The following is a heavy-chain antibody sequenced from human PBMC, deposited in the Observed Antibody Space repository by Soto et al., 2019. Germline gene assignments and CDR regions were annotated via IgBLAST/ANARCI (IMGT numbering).Heavy chain of an antibody. Sequence: GASVKVSCKASGFTFTNSAVQWVRQARGQRLEWIGWIVVGSGNTNYAQKFQERVTITRDMSTSTAYMELSSLRSEDTAVYYCARDLMTTTFGLFDYWGQGTLVTVYS. J-gene: IGHJ4*02. CDR1: GFTFTNSA. CDR2: IVVGSGNT. V-gene: IGHV1-58*01. CDR3: ARDLMTTTFGLFDY. D-gene: IGHD3-16*01.